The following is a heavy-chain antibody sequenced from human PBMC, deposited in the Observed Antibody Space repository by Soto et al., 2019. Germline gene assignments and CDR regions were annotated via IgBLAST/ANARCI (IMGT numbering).Heavy chain of an antibody. CDR1: GFTFSSYS. Sequence: GGSLRLSCAASGFTFSSYSMNWVRQAPGKGLEWVSYISSSSSTIYYADSVKGRFTISRDNAKNSLYLQMNSLRDEDTAVYYCARDLPGTGYSSGMNWFDPWGQGTLVTVSS. D-gene: IGHD6-19*01. V-gene: IGHV3-48*02. J-gene: IGHJ5*02. CDR3: ARDLPGTGYSSGMNWFDP. CDR2: ISSSSSTI.